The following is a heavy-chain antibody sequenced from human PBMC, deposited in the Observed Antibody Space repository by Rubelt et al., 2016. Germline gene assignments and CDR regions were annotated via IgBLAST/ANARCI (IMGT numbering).Heavy chain of an antibody. Sequence: LQLQESGPGLVKPSETLSLTCTVSGGSISSSNYFWGWIRQPPGKGLEWVSLIYSGGSTYYADSVRGRFTISRDNSKNTVYLQRNSLRGEDTAVYYCVRDDCSGGACPSDPWGQGTLVTVSS. J-gene: IGHJ5*02. CDR2: IYSGGST. D-gene: IGHD2-15*01. CDR3: VRDDCSGGACPSDP. CDR1: GGSISSSNYF. V-gene: IGHV3-66*01.